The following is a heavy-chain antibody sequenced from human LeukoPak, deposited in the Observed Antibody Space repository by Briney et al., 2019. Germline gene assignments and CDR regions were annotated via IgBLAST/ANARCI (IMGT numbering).Heavy chain of an antibody. V-gene: IGHV4-59*01. CDR2: IYYSGST. D-gene: IGHD4-17*01. CDR3: ARETTESAFDI. CDR1: GGSISSYY. Sequence: TSETLSLTCTVSGGSISSYYWSWIRQPPGKGLEWIGYIYYSGSTNYNPSLKSRVTISVDTSKNQFSLKLSSVTAADTAVYYCARETTESAFDIWGQGTMVTASS. J-gene: IGHJ3*02.